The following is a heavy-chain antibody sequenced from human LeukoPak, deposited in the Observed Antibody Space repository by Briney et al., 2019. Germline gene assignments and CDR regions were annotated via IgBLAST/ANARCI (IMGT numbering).Heavy chain of an antibody. CDR2: SYYSGST. CDR3: AKSGSYYGSTSG. Sequence: PSETLSFTCTVSGGSISSGGYCWSWIRQHPGKGLEWIGYSYYSGSTNYNPSLKSRVTISLDTSKNQFSLKLTSVTAADTAVYYCAKSGSYYGSTSGWGQGTLVTVSP. D-gene: IGHD3-10*01. CDR1: GGSISSGGYC. J-gene: IGHJ4*02. V-gene: IGHV4-31*02.